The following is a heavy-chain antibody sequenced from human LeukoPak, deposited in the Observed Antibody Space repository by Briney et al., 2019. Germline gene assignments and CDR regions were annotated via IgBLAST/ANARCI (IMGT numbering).Heavy chain of an antibody. CDR2: INHSGST. Sequence: KPSETLSLTCAVYGGSFSGYYWSWIRQPPGKGLEWIGEINHSGSTTYNPSLKSRVTISVDTSKNEFSLKLSSVTAADTAVYYCARGPTYYDYVWGSYRSRPFDYWGQGTLVTVSS. CDR3: ARGPTYYDYVWGSYRSRPFDY. V-gene: IGHV4-34*01. J-gene: IGHJ4*02. CDR1: GGSFSGYY. D-gene: IGHD3-16*02.